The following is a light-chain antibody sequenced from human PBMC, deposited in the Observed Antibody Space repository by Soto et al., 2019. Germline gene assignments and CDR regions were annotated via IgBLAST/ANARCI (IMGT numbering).Light chain of an antibody. Sequence: EIVLTQSPATMSLSPGERATLSCRASQSIDTYLAWYQQKPGQAPRLLIYDASNRATGIPARFSGSGSGTDFTLTISSLEAEAFAVYYCQQRSVWVTFGGGTRVEIK. CDR2: DAS. CDR3: QQRSVWVT. V-gene: IGKV3-11*01. CDR1: QSIDTY. J-gene: IGKJ4*01.